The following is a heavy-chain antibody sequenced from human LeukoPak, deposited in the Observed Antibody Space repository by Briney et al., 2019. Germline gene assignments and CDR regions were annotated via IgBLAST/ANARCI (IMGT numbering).Heavy chain of an antibody. CDR3: ASLIVKNDAFDI. J-gene: IGHJ3*02. Sequence: PSETLSLTCTVSGGSISSSSYYWGWIRQPPGKGLEWIGEINHSGSTNYNPSLKSRVTISVDTSKNQFSLKLSSVTAADTAVYYCASLIVKNDAFDIWGQGTMVTVSS. V-gene: IGHV4-39*07. D-gene: IGHD2-21*01. CDR2: INHSGST. CDR1: GGSISSSSYY.